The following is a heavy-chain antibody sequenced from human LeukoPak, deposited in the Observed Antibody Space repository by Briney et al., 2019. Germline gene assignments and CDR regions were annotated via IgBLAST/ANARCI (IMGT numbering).Heavy chain of an antibody. Sequence: SETLSLTCTVSGVHLSRYYGRWIRQPPGKGLEWVGYLHYSWSTNYNPSLKSRDTISVDTSKNQCSLKLSSVTAADTAVHYCARGGWFGVSYWFVPWGQGTLVTVSS. D-gene: IGHD3-10*01. CDR3: ARGGWFGVSYWFVP. V-gene: IGHV4-59*01. CDR2: LHYSWST. CDR1: GVHLSRYY. J-gene: IGHJ5*02.